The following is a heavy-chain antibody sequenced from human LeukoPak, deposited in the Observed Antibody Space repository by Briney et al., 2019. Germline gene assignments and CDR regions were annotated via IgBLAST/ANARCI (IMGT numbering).Heavy chain of an antibody. CDR3: ARVWGEWIQLRHYYYGMDV. J-gene: IGHJ6*02. CDR1: GGSISSYY. CDR2: VYYSGST. V-gene: IGHV4-59*01. Sequence: PSETLSLTCTVSGGSISSYYWNWIRQPPGKGLEWIGYVYYSGSTNYNPSLKSRVTISVDTSKNQFSLKLSSVTAADTAVYYCARVWGEWIQLRHYYYGMDVWGQGTTVTVSS. D-gene: IGHD5-18*01.